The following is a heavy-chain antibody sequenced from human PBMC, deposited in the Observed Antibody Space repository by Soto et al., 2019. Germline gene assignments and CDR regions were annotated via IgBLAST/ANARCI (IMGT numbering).Heavy chain of an antibody. CDR2: IYYSGST. J-gene: IGHJ5*02. V-gene: IGHV4-59*01. D-gene: IGHD6-6*01. Sequence: PSETLSLTCSVSGVSLTSYYWSWIRQPPGKGLEWIGYIYYSGSTNYNPSLKSRVTISVDTSKNQFSLKLSSVTAADTAVYYCARSPSRYSSSSNWFDPWGQGTLVTVSS. CDR3: ARSPSRYSSSSNWFDP. CDR1: GVSLTSYY.